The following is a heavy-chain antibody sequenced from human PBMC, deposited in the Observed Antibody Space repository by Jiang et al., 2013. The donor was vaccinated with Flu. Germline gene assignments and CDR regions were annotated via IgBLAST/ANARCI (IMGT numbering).Heavy chain of an antibody. J-gene: IGHJ2*01. Sequence: PGLVKPSGTLSLTCTVSGGSVSSGTYYWSWIRQPPGKGLEWIGYIYYSGSTKYNPSLKSRVTISVDTSKNQFSLKLSSVTAADTAVYYCARVGPRYGDYWYFDLWGRGTLVTVSS. D-gene: IGHD4-17*01. CDR3: ARVGPRYGDYWYFDL. CDR1: GGSVSSGTYY. V-gene: IGHV4-61*01. CDR2: IYYSGST.